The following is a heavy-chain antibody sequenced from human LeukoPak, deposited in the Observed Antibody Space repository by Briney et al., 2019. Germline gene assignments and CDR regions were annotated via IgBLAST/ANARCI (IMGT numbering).Heavy chain of an antibody. J-gene: IGHJ4*02. CDR1: GYTFTGYY. Sequence: GASVKVSCKASGYTFTGYYMHWVRQAPGQGLEWMGRINPNSGGTNYAQKFQGRVTMTRDTSISTAYMELSRLRSDDTAVYYCARDSSPTYYNDSSGYWPFDYWGQGTLVTVSS. CDR3: ARDSSPTYYNDSSGYWPFDY. V-gene: IGHV1-2*06. D-gene: IGHD3-22*01. CDR2: INPNSGGT.